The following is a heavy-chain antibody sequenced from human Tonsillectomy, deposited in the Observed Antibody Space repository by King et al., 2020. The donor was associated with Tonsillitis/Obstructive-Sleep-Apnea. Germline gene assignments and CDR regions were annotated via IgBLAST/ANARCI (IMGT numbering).Heavy chain of an antibody. CDR1: GFTFSSYW. V-gene: IGHV3-7*02. J-gene: IGHJ2*01. Sequence: VQLVESGGGLVQPGGSLKLSCAASGFTFSSYWMSWVRQAPGKGLEWVANIKQDGSEKYYVDSVKGRFTISRDNAKNSLYLQMNSLRAEDTAVYYCASGTTVTALYWYFDLWGRGTLVTVSS. D-gene: IGHD4-17*01. CDR3: ASGTTVTALYWYFDL. CDR2: IKQDGSEK.